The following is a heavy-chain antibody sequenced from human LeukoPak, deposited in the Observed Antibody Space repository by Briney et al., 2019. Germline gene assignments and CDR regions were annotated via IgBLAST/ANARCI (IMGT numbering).Heavy chain of an antibody. CDR3: ARDKSKGVATYLAGWFDP. V-gene: IGHV4-38-2*02. D-gene: IGHD1-26*01. CDR1: GYSISSGYY. J-gene: IGHJ5*02. Sequence: SETLSLTCAVSGYSISSGYYWGWIRQPPGRGLEWIGSMYHSGSTYYNPSLKSRVTISVDTSKNQFSLKLSSVTAADTAVYYCARDKSKGVATYLAGWFDPWGQGTQVTVSS. CDR2: MYHSGST.